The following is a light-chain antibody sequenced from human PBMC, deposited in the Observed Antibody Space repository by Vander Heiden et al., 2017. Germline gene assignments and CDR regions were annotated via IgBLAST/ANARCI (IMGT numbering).Light chain of an antibody. CDR2: KAS. Sequence: DTQLTQSPSTLSTSVGDRVTITCRASRSISTWLAWYQQKPGKAPKLLIYKASTLQTGVPSRFSGSGSGTDFTLTISSLQPDDFATYFCQHYDTYPWTFGQGTKVEVK. V-gene: IGKV1-5*03. CDR1: RSISTW. CDR3: QHYDTYPWT. J-gene: IGKJ1*01.